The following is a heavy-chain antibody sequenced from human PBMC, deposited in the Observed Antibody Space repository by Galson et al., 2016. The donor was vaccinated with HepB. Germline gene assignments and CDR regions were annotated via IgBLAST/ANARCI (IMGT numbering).Heavy chain of an antibody. Sequence: SLRLSCAASRFTFTDYWMSWVRQAPGKGLEWAANIKQDGSEKYYADSVKGRFTISRDNSKNTLYLQMSSLRAEDTAVYYCAKDLHQLLLRQNYYYGMDVWGQGALVTVSS. D-gene: IGHD2-2*01. V-gene: IGHV3-7*01. CDR3: AKDLHQLLLRQNYYYGMDV. CDR1: RFTFTDYW. J-gene: IGHJ6*02. CDR2: IKQDGSEK.